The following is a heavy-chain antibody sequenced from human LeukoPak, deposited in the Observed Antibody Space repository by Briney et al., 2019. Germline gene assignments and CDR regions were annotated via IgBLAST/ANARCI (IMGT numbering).Heavy chain of an antibody. D-gene: IGHD3-9*01. Sequence: PGGSLRLSCAASGFTFSSYSMNWVRQAPGKGLGWVSSVSSSSSYIYYADSVKGRFTISRDNAKNSLYLQMNSLRAEDTAVYYCARGGILTGYGTGGFDYWGQGTLVTVSS. CDR3: ARGGILTGYGTGGFDY. V-gene: IGHV3-21*01. J-gene: IGHJ4*02. CDR2: VSSSSSYI. CDR1: GFTFSSYS.